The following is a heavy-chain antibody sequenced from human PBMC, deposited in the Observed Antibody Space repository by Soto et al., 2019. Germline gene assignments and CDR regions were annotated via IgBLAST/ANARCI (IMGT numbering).Heavy chain of an antibody. D-gene: IGHD5-12*01. Sequence: LSLTCAVSGGSISSGGYSWSWIRQPPGKGLEWIGYIYHSGSTYYNPSLKSRVTISVDRSKNQFSLKLSSVTAADTAVYYCARASFGGYPTDYYYYGMDVWGQGTTVTVSS. V-gene: IGHV4-30-2*01. J-gene: IGHJ6*02. CDR1: GGSISSGGYS. CDR2: IYHSGST. CDR3: ARASFGGYPTDYYYYGMDV.